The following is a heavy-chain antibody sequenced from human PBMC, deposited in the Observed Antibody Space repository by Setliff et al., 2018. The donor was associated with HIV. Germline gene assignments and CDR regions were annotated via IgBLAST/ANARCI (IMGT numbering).Heavy chain of an antibody. V-gene: IGHV4-59*11. CDR3: ARAGRYSTFWGFDY. D-gene: IGHD4-4*01. Sequence: PSETLSLTCTVSGGSSSSHYWSWIRQPPGQGLEWIGYVHYSGTTNYNPSLKGRVTISVDASNNQFSLELRSMTAADTAVYYCARAGRYSTFWGFDYWGQGVLVTVSS. CDR1: GGSSSSHY. J-gene: IGHJ4*02. CDR2: VHYSGTT.